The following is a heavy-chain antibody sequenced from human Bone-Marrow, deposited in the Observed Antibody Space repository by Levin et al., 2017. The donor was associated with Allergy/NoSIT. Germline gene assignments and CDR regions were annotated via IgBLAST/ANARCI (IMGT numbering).Heavy chain of an antibody. CDR1: GFTFSSYE. Sequence: GGSLRLSCAASGFTFSSYEMNWVRQAPGKGLEWVSYISSSGSTIYYADSVKGRFTISRDNAKNSLYLQMNSLRAEDTAVYYCAAQQNYDFWSGTRIDYWGQGTLVTVSS. CDR2: ISSSGSTI. J-gene: IGHJ4*02. V-gene: IGHV3-48*03. D-gene: IGHD3-3*01. CDR3: AAQQNYDFWSGTRIDY.